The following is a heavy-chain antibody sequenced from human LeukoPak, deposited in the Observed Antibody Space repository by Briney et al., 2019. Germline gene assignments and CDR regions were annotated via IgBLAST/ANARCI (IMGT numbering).Heavy chain of an antibody. CDR1: GFTFSTYS. J-gene: IGHJ4*02. CDR2: ISAGGSPI. CDR3: VRDFVRVGVPNFDY. Sequence: GGSLRLSCASSGFTFSTYSMNWVRQAPGKGLEWVSYISAGGSPIYYADSVKGRFTISRDDAKNSLYLQMNSLRDEDTAVYYCVRDFVRVGVPNFDYWGQGALVTVCS. V-gene: IGHV3-48*02. D-gene: IGHD2-15*01.